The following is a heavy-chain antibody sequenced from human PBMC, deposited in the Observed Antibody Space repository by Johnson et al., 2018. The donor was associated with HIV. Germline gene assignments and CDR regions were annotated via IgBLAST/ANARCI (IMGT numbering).Heavy chain of an antibody. V-gene: IGHV3-53*01. Sequence: VQLVESGGGLIQPGGSLRLSCAASGFTVSINYMSWVRQAPGKGLEWVSVIYSGGYTYYADSVKGRFTISRDNSKNTLYLQMNSLRAEDTAVYYCAKASDGTWQHAFDIWGQGTMVTVSS. J-gene: IGHJ3*02. D-gene: IGHD2-21*02. CDR2: IYSGGYT. CDR3: AKASDGTWQHAFDI. CDR1: GFTVSINY.